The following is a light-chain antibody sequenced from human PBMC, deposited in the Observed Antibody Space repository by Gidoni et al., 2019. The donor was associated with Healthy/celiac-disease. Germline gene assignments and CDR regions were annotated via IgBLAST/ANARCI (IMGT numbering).Light chain of an antibody. J-gene: IGLJ2*01. CDR3: CSYAGSYTFV. CDR1: SSDVGGYNY. V-gene: IGLV2-11*01. CDR2: DVS. Sequence: VSGSPGQSVTISCTGTSSDVGGYNYVSWYQQHPGKAPKLMIYDVSKRPSGVPDRFSGSKSGNTASLTISGLQAEDEADYYCCSYAGSYTFVFGGGTKLTVL.